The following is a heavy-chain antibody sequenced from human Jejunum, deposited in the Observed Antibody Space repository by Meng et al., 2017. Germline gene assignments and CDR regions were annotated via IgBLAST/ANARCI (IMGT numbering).Heavy chain of an antibody. CDR3: ASSYYYDSSGYWVEEKPDAFDI. J-gene: IGHJ3*02. CDR1: GYTFTGYY. D-gene: IGHD3-22*01. V-gene: IGHV1-2*02. Sequence: ASVKVSCKASGYTFTGYYMHWVRQAPGQGLEWMGWINPNSGGTNYAQKFQGRVTMTRDTSISTAYMELSRLRSDDTAVYYCASSYYYDSSGYWVEEKPDAFDIWGQGTMVTVSS. CDR2: INPNSGGT.